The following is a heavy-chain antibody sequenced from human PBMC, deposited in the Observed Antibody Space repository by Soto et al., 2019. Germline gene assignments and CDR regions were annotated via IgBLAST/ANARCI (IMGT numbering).Heavy chain of an antibody. CDR3: AREVQDYYDSSGYYPAGYFDY. Sequence: QVQLVQSGAEVQKPGSSVKVSCKASGGTFSSYAISWVRQAPGQGLEWMGGIIPIFGTANYAQKFQGRVTITADESTSTAYMELSSLRSEDTAVYYCAREVQDYYDSSGYYPAGYFDYWGQGTLVTVSS. V-gene: IGHV1-69*01. CDR2: IIPIFGTA. D-gene: IGHD3-22*01. J-gene: IGHJ4*02. CDR1: GGTFSSYA.